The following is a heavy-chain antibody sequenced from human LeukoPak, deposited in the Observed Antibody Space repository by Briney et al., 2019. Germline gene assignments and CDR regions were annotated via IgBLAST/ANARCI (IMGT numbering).Heavy chain of an antibody. Sequence: GESLQIFCKASGYSFTTYWIAWGRQMPGKGLEWMGIIYPGDSDTRYSPSFQGQVTISADKSISTAYLQWSSLKASDTAMYYCARLGDGYNYLVYWGQGTLVTVSS. J-gene: IGHJ4*02. V-gene: IGHV5-51*01. CDR2: IYPGDSDT. CDR3: ARLGDGYNYLVY. CDR1: GYSFTTYW. D-gene: IGHD5-24*01.